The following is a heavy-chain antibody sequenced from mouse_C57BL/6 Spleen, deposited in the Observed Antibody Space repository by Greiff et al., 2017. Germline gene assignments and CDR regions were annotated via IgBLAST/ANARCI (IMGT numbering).Heavy chain of an antibody. Sequence: EVQLVESGGGLVQPGGSMKLSCVASGFTFSNYWMNWVRQSPEKGLEWVAQIRLKSDNYATHYAESVEGRFTISRDDSKSSVYLQMNNLRAEDTGIYYCTDYYGSSYGYFDVWGTGTTVTVSS. CDR2: IRLKSDNYAT. V-gene: IGHV6-3*01. D-gene: IGHD1-1*01. CDR1: GFTFSNYW. J-gene: IGHJ1*03. CDR3: TDYYGSSYGYFDV.